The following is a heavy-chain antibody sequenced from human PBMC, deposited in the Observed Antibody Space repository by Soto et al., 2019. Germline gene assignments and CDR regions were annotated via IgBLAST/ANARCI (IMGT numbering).Heavy chain of an antibody. J-gene: IGHJ4*02. Sequence: TLSLTCTVSVVSISSAGYYCSWIGQHPGKGLEWIGYIYYSGNTYYNPSLKSRVTISVDTSKNQFSLKLSSVTAADTAVYYCASVVVTGIVGFEYWGQGTLVTVSS. D-gene: IGHD2-21*02. CDR2: IYYSGNT. CDR1: VVSISSAGYY. CDR3: ASVVVTGIVGFEY. V-gene: IGHV4-31*03.